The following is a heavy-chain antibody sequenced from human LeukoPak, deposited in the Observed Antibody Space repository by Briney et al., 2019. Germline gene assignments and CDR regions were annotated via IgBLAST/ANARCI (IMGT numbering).Heavy chain of an antibody. CDR1: GFTFSTYA. Sequence: QTGGSLRLSCAASGFTFSTYAMSWVRQAPGKGLEWVSVVSGTGGRTYYADSVKGRFTISRDNSKNTLYLQMYSLRAEDTALYYCVKASSSSPQYNWFDAWGQGTLVTVSS. V-gene: IGHV3-23*01. CDR2: VSGTGGRT. CDR3: VKASSSSPQYNWFDA. J-gene: IGHJ5*02. D-gene: IGHD6-6*01.